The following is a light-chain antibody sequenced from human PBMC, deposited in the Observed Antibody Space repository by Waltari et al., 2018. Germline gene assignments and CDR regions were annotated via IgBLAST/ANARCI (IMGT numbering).Light chain of an antibody. CDR2: KDN. J-gene: IGLJ2*01. V-gene: IGLV3-25*03. CDR1: ALTKQY. Sequence: SYELTQPPSVSVSPGQTARITCSGYALTKQYAYWYQQKPGQAPVMVIYKDNERPSGIPERFSGSTSGTTVTLTISGVQAEDEAEYYCQSADSTTTSLVFGGGTKLTVL. CDR3: QSADSTTTSLV.